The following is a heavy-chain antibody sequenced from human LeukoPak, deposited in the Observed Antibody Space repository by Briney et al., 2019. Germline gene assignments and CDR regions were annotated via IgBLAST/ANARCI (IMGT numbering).Heavy chain of an antibody. V-gene: IGHV4-31*03. CDR1: GGSISSGGYY. Sequence: RASETLSLTCTVSGGSISSGGYYWSWIRQHPGKGLEWIGYIYYSGSTYYNPSLKSRVTISVDTSKNQFSLKLSSVTAADTAVYYCARDTAAGPLGAFDIWGQGTMVTVSS. CDR3: ARDTAAGPLGAFDI. D-gene: IGHD6-13*01. J-gene: IGHJ3*02. CDR2: IYYSGST.